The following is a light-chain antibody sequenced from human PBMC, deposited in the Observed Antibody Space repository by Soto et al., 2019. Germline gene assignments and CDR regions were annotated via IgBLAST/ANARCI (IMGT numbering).Light chain of an antibody. J-gene: IGKJ4*01. Sequence: DIVMTQSPDSLAVSLGERATINCKSSQSVLYSSNNKNYLAWYQQKPGQSPKLLIYWASTRESGVPDRFSGSGSGTDVTLTISSLQAEDVAVYYCQQYYNTPLTFGGGTKVEIK. V-gene: IGKV4-1*01. CDR1: QSVLYSSNNKNY. CDR3: QQYYNTPLT. CDR2: WAS.